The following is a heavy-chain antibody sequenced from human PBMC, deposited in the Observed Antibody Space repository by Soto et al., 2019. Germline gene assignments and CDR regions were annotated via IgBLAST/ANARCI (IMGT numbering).Heavy chain of an antibody. J-gene: IGHJ6*02. Sequence: LRLSCAASGFTFSDYYMSWIRQAPGKGLEWVSYISSSGSTIYYADSVKGRFTISRDNAKNSLYLQMNSLRAEDTAVYYCARDLVVVVAATEYYYYGMDVWGQGTTVTVSS. CDR3: ARDLVVVVAATEYYYYGMDV. V-gene: IGHV3-11*01. CDR1: GFTFSDYY. D-gene: IGHD2-15*01. CDR2: ISSSGSTI.